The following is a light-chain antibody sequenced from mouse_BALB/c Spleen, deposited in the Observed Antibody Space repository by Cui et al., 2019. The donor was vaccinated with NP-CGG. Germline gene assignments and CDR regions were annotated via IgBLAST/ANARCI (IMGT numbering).Light chain of an antibody. J-gene: IGLJ1*01. CDR1: TGAVTTSNY. CDR2: GTN. V-gene: IGLV1*01. Sequence: QAVVTQDSSPTNSPGETVQLTGRSSTGAVTTSNYANWVQEKPDHLFTGLIGGTNNRAPGVPARFSGSLIGDRAALTITGAQTEDEAIYFCALWYSNHWVFGGGTKLTV. CDR3: ALWYSNHWV.